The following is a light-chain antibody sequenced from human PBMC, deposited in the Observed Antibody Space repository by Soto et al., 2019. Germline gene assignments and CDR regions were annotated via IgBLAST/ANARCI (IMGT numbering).Light chain of an antibody. CDR3: CSFVGVTNDV. Sequence: ALTQPASVSGSPGQSITISCSGNAVSYQLVSWYQQQPGKAPKLILYNVTRRPSGVSNRFSGFKSGTTASLKITGLQAEDEADYYCCSFVGVTNDVFGNETKVTVL. V-gene: IGLV2-23*02. J-gene: IGLJ1*01. CDR2: NVT. CDR1: GNAVSYQL.